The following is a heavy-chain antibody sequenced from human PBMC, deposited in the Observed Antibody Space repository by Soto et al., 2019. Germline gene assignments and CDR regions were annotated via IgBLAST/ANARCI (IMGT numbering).Heavy chain of an antibody. V-gene: IGHV4-38-2*01. CDR1: GYSISSGYY. J-gene: IGHJ5*02. CDR2: IYHSGST. CDR3: AGSSWHNWFDP. Sequence: SETLSLTCAVSGYSISSGYYWGCIRQPPGKGLEWIGSIYHSGSTYYNPSLKSRVTISVDTSKNQFSLKLSSVTAADTAVYYCAGSSWHNWFDPWGQGTLVTVYS. D-gene: IGHD6-13*01.